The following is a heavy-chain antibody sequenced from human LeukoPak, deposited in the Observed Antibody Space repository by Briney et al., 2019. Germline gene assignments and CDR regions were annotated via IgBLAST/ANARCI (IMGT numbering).Heavy chain of an antibody. Sequence: SVKVSCKASGGTFSSYAISWVRQAPGQGLEWMGRIIPIFGIANYAQKFQGSVTITADKSTSTAYMELSSLRSEDTAVYYCRCHSSSYYYGMDVWGQGTTVTVSS. CDR3: RCHSSSYYYGMDV. V-gene: IGHV1-69*04. CDR2: IIPIFGIA. J-gene: IGHJ6*02. CDR1: GGTFSSYA. D-gene: IGHD6-13*01.